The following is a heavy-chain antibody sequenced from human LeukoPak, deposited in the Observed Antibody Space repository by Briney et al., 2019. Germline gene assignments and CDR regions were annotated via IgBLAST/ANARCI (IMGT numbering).Heavy chain of an antibody. Sequence: PSETLSLTCTVSGGSISSSSYYWGWIRQPPGKGLEWIGSIYYSGSTYYNPSLKSRVTISVDTSKNQFSLKLSSVTAADTAVYYSARHGARGVIIRGNWFDPWGQGTLVTVSS. D-gene: IGHD3-10*01. V-gene: IGHV4-39*01. CDR2: IYYSGST. J-gene: IGHJ5*02. CDR3: ARHGARGVIIRGNWFDP. CDR1: GGSISSSSYY.